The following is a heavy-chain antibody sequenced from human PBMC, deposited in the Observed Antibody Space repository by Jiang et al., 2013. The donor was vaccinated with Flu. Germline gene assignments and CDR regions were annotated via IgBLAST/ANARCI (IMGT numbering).Heavy chain of an antibody. CDR1: GGTFSSYA. J-gene: IGHJ6*03. CDR3: ARDLTREGEQLVRSHNYYVLHGR. CDR2: IIPIFGTA. D-gene: IGHD6-13*01. V-gene: IGHV1-69*06. Sequence: SGAEVKKPGSSVKVSCKASGGTFSSYAISWVRQAPGQGLEWMGGIIPIFGTANYAQKFQDRVTITADKSTSTAYMELSSLRSEDTAVYYCARDLTREGEQLVRSHNYYVLHGRLGQRDHGHRLL.